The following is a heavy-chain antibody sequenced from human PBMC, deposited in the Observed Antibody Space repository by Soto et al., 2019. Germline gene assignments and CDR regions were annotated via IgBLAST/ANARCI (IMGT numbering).Heavy chain of an antibody. CDR3: ARVAAAGSKSIDAFDI. J-gene: IGHJ3*02. D-gene: IGHD6-13*01. CDR2: IIPILGIA. CDR1: GGTFSSYT. V-gene: IGHV1-69*02. Sequence: SVKVSCKASGGTFSSYTISWVRQAPGQGLEWMGRIIPILGIANYAQKFQGRVTITADKSTSTAYMELSSLRSEDTAVYYCARVAAAGSKSIDAFDIWGQGTMVTVSS.